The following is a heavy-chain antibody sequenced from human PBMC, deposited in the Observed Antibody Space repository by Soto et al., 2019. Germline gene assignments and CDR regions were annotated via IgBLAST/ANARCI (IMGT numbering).Heavy chain of an antibody. CDR1: GGSISDYF. Sequence: PSETLSLTCSVSGGSISDYFWTWIRQSPGRGLEWIGYISSSGTVKYNSSLKSRVTISLDRPRNQFSLKLSSVTAADTAVYFCARDRKLALPGNYYYYGMDDWGQGTTVTVSS. CDR3: ARDRKLALPGNYYYYGMDD. J-gene: IGHJ6*02. CDR2: ISSSGTV. D-gene: IGHD1-7*01. V-gene: IGHV4-59*01.